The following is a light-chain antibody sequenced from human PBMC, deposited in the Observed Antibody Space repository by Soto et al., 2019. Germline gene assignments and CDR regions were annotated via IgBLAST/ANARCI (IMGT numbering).Light chain of an antibody. CDR1: RSDVGGYNY. CDR3: SSYTTSNTRQIV. CDR2: DVS. V-gene: IGLV2-14*03. Sequence: QSALTQPASASGSPGQSITISCTGTRSDVGGYNYVSWYQHHPGKAPKLIIYDVSNRPSGVAKRFSGSKSGNTASLTISGLQPEDEADYYCSSYTTSNTRQIVFGTGTKVTVL. J-gene: IGLJ1*01.